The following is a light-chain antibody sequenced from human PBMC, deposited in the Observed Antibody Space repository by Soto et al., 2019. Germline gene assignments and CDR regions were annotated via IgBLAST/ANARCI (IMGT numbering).Light chain of an antibody. CDR2: EVS. J-gene: IGLJ2*01. CDR1: SSDVGGYNY. Sequence: QSVLTQPASVSGSPGQSITISCTGTSSDVGGYNYVSWYRHHPGKAPKLMIYEVSNRPSGISNRFSGSKSGNTASLTISGLQAEDEADYYCSSYTSGSTLDFGGGTKLTVL. V-gene: IGLV2-14*01. CDR3: SSYTSGSTLD.